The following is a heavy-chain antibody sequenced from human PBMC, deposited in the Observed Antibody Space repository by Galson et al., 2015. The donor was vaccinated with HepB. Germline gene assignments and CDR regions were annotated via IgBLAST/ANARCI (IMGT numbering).Heavy chain of an antibody. CDR2: ITNGDANM. D-gene: IGHD6-25*01. J-gene: IGHJ6*03. CDR3: ARDRGVLAPAATFYTDG. CDR1: GFTFSSYY. V-gene: IGHV3-11*01. Sequence: SLRLSCAASGFTFSSYYMSWIRQAPGKGLEWVSYITNGDANMYYADSVRGRFTISRDNAKNSLYLQMNSLRAEDTAVYYCARDRGVLAPAATFYTDGWSKGTTVTVSS.